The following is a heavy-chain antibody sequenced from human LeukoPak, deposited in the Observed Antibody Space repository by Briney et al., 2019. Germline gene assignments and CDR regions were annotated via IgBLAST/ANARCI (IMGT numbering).Heavy chain of an antibody. CDR2: IYYSGST. CDR1: GASLSVSGRN. D-gene: IGHD5-18*01. J-gene: IGHJ4*02. CDR3: ARGRQLWLRRYFDY. V-gene: IGHV4-39*01. Sequence: SETLSLTCTVSGASLSVSGRNWGWVRQPPGKGLEWIASIYYSGSTYYSPSLESRVTMSVDTSKNQFSLKLSSLTATDTAVYYCARGRQLWLRRYFDYWGQGTLVTVSS.